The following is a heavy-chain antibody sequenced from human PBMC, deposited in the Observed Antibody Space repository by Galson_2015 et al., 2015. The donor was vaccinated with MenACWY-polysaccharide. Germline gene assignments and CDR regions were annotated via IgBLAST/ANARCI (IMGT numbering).Heavy chain of an antibody. D-gene: IGHD6-13*01. CDR1: GFTFSSYV. J-gene: IGHJ4*02. Sequence: SLRLSCAASGFTFSSYVMHWVRQAPGKGLEYVSGISSNGGSTYYADSVTSRFTISRDNSKNTLYLQMSSLRAEDTAVYYCVKGGYSSSWYRGDYWGQGTLVTVSS. CDR2: ISSNGGST. CDR3: VKGGYSSSWYRGDY. V-gene: IGHV3-64D*08.